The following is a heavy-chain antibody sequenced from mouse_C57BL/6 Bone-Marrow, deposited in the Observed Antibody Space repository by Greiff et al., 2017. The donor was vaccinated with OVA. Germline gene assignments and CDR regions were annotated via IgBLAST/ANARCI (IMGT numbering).Heavy chain of an antibody. V-gene: IGHV1-59*01. CDR3: ARRGYFDV. CDR1: GYTFTSYW. Sequence: QVQLQQPGAELVRPGTSVKLSCKASGYTFTSYWMHWVKQRPGQGLEWIGVIDPSDSYTNYNQKFKGKATLTVDTSSSTAYMHLSSLTSEDSAVYYCARRGYFDVWGTGTTVTVSS. J-gene: IGHJ1*03. CDR2: IDPSDSYT.